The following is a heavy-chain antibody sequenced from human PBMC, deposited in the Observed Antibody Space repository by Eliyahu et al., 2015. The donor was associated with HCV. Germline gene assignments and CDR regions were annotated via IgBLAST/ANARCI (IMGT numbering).Heavy chain of an antibody. V-gene: IGHV3-21*01. CDR2: ISSGRTYI. Sequence: DVQLVESGGGLVXPGGSLRXSXAAXGITFENXRMXWVRQAPGKGLEWVSCISSGRTYIYYADSVKGRFTISRDNAKNSLYLQMNSLRAEDTALYYCATAVDYYGSEGHFDLWGRGTLVTVSS. D-gene: IGHD3-10*01. J-gene: IGHJ2*01. CDR3: ATAVDYYGSEGHFDL. CDR1: GITFENXR.